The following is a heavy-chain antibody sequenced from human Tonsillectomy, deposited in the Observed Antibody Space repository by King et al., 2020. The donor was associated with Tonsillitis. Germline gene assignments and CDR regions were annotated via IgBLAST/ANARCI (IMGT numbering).Heavy chain of an antibody. V-gene: IGHV3-66*01. CDR2: IYSGGST. J-gene: IGHJ6*02. Sequence: VQLVESGGGLVQPGGSLRLSCAASGFTVSSNYMSWVRQAPGKGLEWVSVIYSGGSTYYADSVKGRFTISRDNSKNTLYLQMNSLRAEDTAVYYCARATGSSWGELSYFYYGMDVWGQGTTVTVSS. D-gene: IGHD6-13*01. CDR3: ARATGSSWGELSYFYYGMDV. CDR1: GFTVSSNY.